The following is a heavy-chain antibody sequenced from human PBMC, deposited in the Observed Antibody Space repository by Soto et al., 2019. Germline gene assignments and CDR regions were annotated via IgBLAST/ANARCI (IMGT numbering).Heavy chain of an antibody. CDR2: IYSGGST. CDR1: GFTVSGNV. Sequence: PXESLRLSFAASGFTVSGNVMSWVRQAPGKGLEWVSVIYSGGSTYYADSVKGRFTISRDNSKNTPYLQMNSLRAEDTAVHYCEREGSGWYDYWGQGTLVTVSS. CDR3: EREGSGWYDY. D-gene: IGHD6-19*01. J-gene: IGHJ4*02. V-gene: IGHV3-53*01.